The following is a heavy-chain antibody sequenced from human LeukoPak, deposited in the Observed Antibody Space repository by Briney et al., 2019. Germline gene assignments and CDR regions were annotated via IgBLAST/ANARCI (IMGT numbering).Heavy chain of an antibody. D-gene: IGHD3-16*01. CDR1: GGSISSSSYY. CDR3: ARTPLPGGHFDY. Sequence: PSETLSLTCTVSGGSISSSSYYWGWIRQPPGKGLEWIGSIYYSGSTYYNPSLKSRVTISVDTSKNQFSLKLSSVTAADTAVYYCARTPLPGGHFDYWGQGTLVTVSS. V-gene: IGHV4-39*07. J-gene: IGHJ4*02. CDR2: IYYSGST.